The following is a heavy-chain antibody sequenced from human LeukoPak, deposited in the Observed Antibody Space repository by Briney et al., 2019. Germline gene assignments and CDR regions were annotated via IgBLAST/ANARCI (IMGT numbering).Heavy chain of an antibody. CDR2: INHSGST. D-gene: IGHD1-26*01. CDR1: GGSISSYY. Sequence: SETLSLTCTVSGGSISSYYWSWIRQPPGKGLEWIGEINHSGSTNYNPSLKSRVTISVDTSKNQFSLKLSSVTAADTAVYYCARDRVGATRVFDYWGQGTLVTVSS. CDR3: ARDRVGATRVFDY. V-gene: IGHV4-34*01. J-gene: IGHJ4*02.